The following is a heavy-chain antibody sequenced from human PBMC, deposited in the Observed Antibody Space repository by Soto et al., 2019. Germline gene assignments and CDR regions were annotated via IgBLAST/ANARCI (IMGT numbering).Heavy chain of an antibody. Sequence: GGSLRLSCAASGFTFSSYAMSWVRQAPGKGLEWISAIRSSGDNTYYADSVKGRFTISRDNSKNTLYLQVNSLRAEDTAVYYCARDQAAGGTISRYFQDWGQGTLVTVSS. D-gene: IGHD6-13*01. V-gene: IGHV3-23*01. CDR2: IRSSGDNT. J-gene: IGHJ1*01. CDR1: GFTFSSYA. CDR3: ARDQAAGGTISRYFQD.